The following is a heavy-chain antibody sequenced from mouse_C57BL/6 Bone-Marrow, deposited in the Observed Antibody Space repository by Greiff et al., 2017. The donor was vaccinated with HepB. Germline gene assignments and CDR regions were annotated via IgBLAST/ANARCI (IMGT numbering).Heavy chain of an antibody. CDR2: IYPGDGDT. V-gene: IGHV1-82*01. Sequence: QVQLQQSGPELVKPGASVKISCKASGYAFSSSWMNWVKQRPGKGLEWIGRIYPGDGDTNYNGKFKGKATLTADKSSSTAYMQLSSLTSEDSAVYFCAGLAPIVTFDYWGKGTTLTVSS. CDR1: GYAFSSSW. J-gene: IGHJ2*01. CDR3: AGLAPIVTFDY. D-gene: IGHD2-5*01.